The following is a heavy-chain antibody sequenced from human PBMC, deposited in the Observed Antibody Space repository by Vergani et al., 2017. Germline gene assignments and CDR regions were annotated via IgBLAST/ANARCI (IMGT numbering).Heavy chain of an antibody. CDR2: IYYSGST. J-gene: IGHJ3*02. CDR3: ARLGSTGIQLWLGSPTLHDAFDI. D-gene: IGHD5-18*01. V-gene: IGHV4-39*01. CDR1: GGSISSSSYY. Sequence: QLQLQESGPGLVKPSETLSLTCTVSGGSISSSSYYWGWIRQPPGKGLEWIGSIYYSGSTYYNPSLKSRVTISVDTSKNQFSLKLSSVTAADTAVYYCARLGSTGIQLWLGSPTLHDAFDIWGQGTMVTVSS.